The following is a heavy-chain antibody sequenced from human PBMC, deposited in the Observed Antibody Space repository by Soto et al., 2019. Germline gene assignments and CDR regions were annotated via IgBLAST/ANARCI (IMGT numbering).Heavy chain of an antibody. Sequence: GGSLRLSCAASGFTFSSYGMHWVRQAPGKGLEWVAVISYDGSNKYYADSVKGRFTISRDNSKNTLYLQMNSLRAEDTAVYYCAKEYGSGSYFIGGYYYMDVWGKGTTVTVSS. CDR1: GFTFSSYG. CDR3: AKEYGSGSYFIGGYYYMDV. V-gene: IGHV3-30*18. CDR2: ISYDGSNK. D-gene: IGHD3-10*01. J-gene: IGHJ6*03.